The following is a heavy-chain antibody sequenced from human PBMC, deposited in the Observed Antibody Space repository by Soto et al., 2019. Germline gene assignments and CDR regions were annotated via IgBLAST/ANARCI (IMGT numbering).Heavy chain of an antibody. CDR1: GGSISSYY. CDR2: IYYSGST. D-gene: IGHD3-3*01. CDR3: ARATTVRFLVWLFFDY. V-gene: IGHV4-59*01. Sequence: SETLSLTCTVSGGSISSYYWSWIRQPPGKGLEWIGYIYYSGSTNYNPSLKSRVTISVDTSKNQFYLKLSSVTAADTAVYYCARATTVRFLVWLFFDYWGQGTLVTVSS. J-gene: IGHJ4*02.